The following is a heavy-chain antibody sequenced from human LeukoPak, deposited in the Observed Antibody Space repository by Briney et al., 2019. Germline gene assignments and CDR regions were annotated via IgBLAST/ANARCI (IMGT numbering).Heavy chain of an antibody. V-gene: IGHV1-3*01. D-gene: IGHD6-19*01. Sequence: ASVKVSCKASGYTFTSYAMHWVRQAPGQTLEWMGWINAGNGNAKYSQKFQGRVTITRDTSASTAYMELSSLRSEDTAVYYCAREWYSSGWYYFDYWGQGTLVTVSS. CDR1: GYTFTSYA. J-gene: IGHJ4*02. CDR3: AREWYSSGWYYFDY. CDR2: INAGNGNA.